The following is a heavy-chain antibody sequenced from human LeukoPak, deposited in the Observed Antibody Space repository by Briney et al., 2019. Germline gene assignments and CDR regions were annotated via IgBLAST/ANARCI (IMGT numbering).Heavy chain of an antibody. CDR2: LVVGSGNT. V-gene: IGHV1-58*02. Sequence: SVKVSCKASGFTFTNSAMQWVRQARGQRLEWIGWLVVGSGNTNYAQNFQERVTITRDMSTSTAYKELSSLRSEDTAVYYCAADDLTRGYWGQGTLVTVSS. CDR1: GFTFTNSA. J-gene: IGHJ4*02. CDR3: AADDLTRGY.